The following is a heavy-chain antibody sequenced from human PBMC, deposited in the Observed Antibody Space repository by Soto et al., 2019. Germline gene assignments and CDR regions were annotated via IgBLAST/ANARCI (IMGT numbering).Heavy chain of an antibody. CDR2: ISYDGSNK. CDR3: ARDSSGYGVENWFDH. D-gene: IGHD5-12*01. Sequence: GSLRLSCAASGFTFSSYPMHWVRQAPGKGLEWVAVISYDGSNKYYADSVKGRFTISRDNSKNTLYLQMNSLRAEDTAVYYCARDSSGYGVENWFDHWGQGTLVTVSS. J-gene: IGHJ5*02. V-gene: IGHV3-30-3*01. CDR1: GFTFSSYP.